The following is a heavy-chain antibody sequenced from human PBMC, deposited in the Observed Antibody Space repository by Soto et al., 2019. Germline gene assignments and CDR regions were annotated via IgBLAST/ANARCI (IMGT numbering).Heavy chain of an antibody. CDR2: IIPIHGTT. J-gene: IGHJ4*02. CDR3: ARGWGLVS. D-gene: IGHD3-16*01. Sequence: QMEQSGAEVRKPGSSVKVSCKPSGGSLTSYPMAWVRQAPGQGFEWMGGIIPIHGTTEYAQKFQGRVTITADESTNRATLERTGLTSEDTDVYYCARGWGLVSWGQGTLVTVSS. V-gene: IGHV1-69*01. CDR1: GGSLTSYP.